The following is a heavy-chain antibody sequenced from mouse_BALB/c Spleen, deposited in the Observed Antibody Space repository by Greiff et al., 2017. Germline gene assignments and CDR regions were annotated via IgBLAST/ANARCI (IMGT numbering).Heavy chain of an antibody. CDR2: IRNKANGYTT. CDR3: ARGEGKGLDY. Sequence: EVMLVESGGGLVQPGGSLRLSCASSGFTFTDYYMSWVRQPPGKALEWLGFIRNKANGYTTEYSASVKGRFTISRDNSQSILYLQMNTLGAEDSATYDCARGEGKGLDYWGQGTTLTVSS. V-gene: IGHV7-3*02. CDR1: GFTFTDYY. J-gene: IGHJ2*01.